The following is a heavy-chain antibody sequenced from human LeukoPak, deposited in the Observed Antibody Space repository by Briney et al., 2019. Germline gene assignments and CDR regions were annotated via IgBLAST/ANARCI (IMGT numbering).Heavy chain of an antibody. J-gene: IGHJ4*02. CDR1: GYSFTTYW. CDR3: ARREAVAGTKDFLDY. CDR2: IYPGDSDI. V-gene: IGHV5-51*01. D-gene: IGHD6-19*01. Sequence: GESLKISCKGSGYSFTTYWIGWVRQMPGKGLEWMGIIYPGDSDIRYSPSFQGQVTISADKSISTAYLQWSSLRASDTAMYYCARREAVAGTKDFLDYWGQGTLVTVPS.